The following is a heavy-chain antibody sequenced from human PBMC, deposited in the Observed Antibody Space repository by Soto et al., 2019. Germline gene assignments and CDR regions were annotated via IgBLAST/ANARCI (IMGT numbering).Heavy chain of an antibody. CDR1: GFTFSSYA. J-gene: IGHJ1*01. CDR3: VKVADCSSTSCYNPEYFQH. Sequence: GGSLRLSCSASGFTFSSYAMHWVRQAPGKGLEYVSAISSNGGSTYYADSVKGRFTISRDNSKNTLYLQMSSLRAEDTAVYYCVKVADCSSTSCYNPEYFQHWGQGTLVTVPQ. CDR2: ISSNGGST. V-gene: IGHV3-64D*08. D-gene: IGHD2-2*02.